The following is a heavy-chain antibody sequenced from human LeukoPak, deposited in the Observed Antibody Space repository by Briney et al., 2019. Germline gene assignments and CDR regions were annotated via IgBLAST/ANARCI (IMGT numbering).Heavy chain of an antibody. D-gene: IGHD3-22*01. CDR1: GYTFSDYG. Sequence: ASVKVSCKASGYTFSDYGVSWVRQAPGQGREWMGWISTYNGDTNYAQKFQGRVTITTDTSTSTAYMELRSLRSDDTAVYYCTRDGYYRHFDYWGQGTLVTVSS. CDR2: ISTYNGDT. CDR3: TRDGYYRHFDY. J-gene: IGHJ4*02. V-gene: IGHV1-18*01.